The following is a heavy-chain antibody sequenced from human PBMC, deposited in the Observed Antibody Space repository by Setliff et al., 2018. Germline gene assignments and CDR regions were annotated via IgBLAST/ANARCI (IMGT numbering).Heavy chain of an antibody. CDR1: GLTISYYY. V-gene: IGHV3-72*01. J-gene: IGHJ4*02. D-gene: IGHD5-12*01. Sequence: EGSLRLSCATSGLTISYYYMDWVRQAPGKGLGWVGRIRDRANRYTTEYAASVKGRFTISRPDSEIAMYLQMNSLETEDTAVYYCARGPRDGYNSGLDYWGQGAQVTVSS. CDR2: IRDRANRYTT. CDR3: ARGPRDGYNSGLDY.